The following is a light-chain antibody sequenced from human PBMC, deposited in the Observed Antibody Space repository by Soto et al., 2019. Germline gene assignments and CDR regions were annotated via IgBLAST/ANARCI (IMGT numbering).Light chain of an antibody. CDR1: SSDVGAYNY. CDR3: SSFTGGSTLVV. Sequence: QSALTQPASVSGSPGQPITISCTGTSSDVGAYNYVSWYQLHPGKAPKLMIYEVNNRPSGVSHRFSGSKSGNTASLTFSGLQPEDEADYYCSSFTGGSTLVVFGGGTKLTVL. V-gene: IGLV2-14*01. CDR2: EVN. J-gene: IGLJ2*01.